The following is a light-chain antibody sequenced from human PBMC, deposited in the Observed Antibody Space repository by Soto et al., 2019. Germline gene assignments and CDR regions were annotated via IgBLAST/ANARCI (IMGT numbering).Light chain of an antibody. Sequence: DIQMTQSTSSLSASVGDRVTITCRASQGISNYIAWYQQKPGKAPKLLIYAAFTLQSGVRFRFSGSGSWTDFTLTINSLQPKDGATYSCQKYNSIPLFSPGTKVDIK. CDR3: QKYNSIPL. V-gene: IGKV1-27*01. CDR2: AAF. CDR1: QGISNY. J-gene: IGKJ3*01.